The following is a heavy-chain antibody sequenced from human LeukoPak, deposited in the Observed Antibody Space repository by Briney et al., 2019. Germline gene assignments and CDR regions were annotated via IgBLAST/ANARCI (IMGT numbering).Heavy chain of an antibody. CDR1: GYTFTGYY. V-gene: IGHV1-2*02. J-gene: IGHJ4*02. CDR2: INPNSGGT. D-gene: IGHD6-6*01. Sequence: ASVKVSCKASGYTFTGYYMHWVRQAPGQGLEWMGWINPNSGGTNYAQKFQGRVTMTRDTSISTAYMELSRLRSDDTAVYYCAREGIAARPDSNFDYWGQGTLVTVSS. CDR3: AREGIAARPDSNFDY.